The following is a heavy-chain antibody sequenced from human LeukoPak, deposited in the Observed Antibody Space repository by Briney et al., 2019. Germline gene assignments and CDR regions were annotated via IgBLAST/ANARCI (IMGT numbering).Heavy chain of an antibody. D-gene: IGHD3-16*02. CDR3: ARVRNDYVWGSYRYTYYIDY. V-gene: IGHV1-18*01. J-gene: IGHJ4*02. CDR1: GYTFTSYG. CDR2: ISAYNGNT. Sequence: GASVKVSCKASGYTFTSYGISWVRQAPGQGLEWMGWISAYNGNTNYAQKLQGRVTMTTDTSTSTAYMELRSLRSDDTAVYYCARVRNDYVWGSYRYTYYIDYWGQGTLVTVSS.